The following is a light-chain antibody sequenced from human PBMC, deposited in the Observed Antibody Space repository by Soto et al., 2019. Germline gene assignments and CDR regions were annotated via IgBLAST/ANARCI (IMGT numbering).Light chain of an antibody. CDR1: QSVYTT. J-gene: IGKJ4*01. Sequence: EIVMTQSPATLSVSPGERATLSCRASQSVYTTLAWYQQKPGQAPRLLIYGASTRATGIPARFSGTGSETEFTLTISSLQSEDSAVYYCQQYSKWPLTFGGGTKVEI. CDR3: QQYSKWPLT. V-gene: IGKV3-15*01. CDR2: GAS.